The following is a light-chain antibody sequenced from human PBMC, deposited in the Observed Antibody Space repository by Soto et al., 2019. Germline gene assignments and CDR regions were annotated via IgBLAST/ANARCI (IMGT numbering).Light chain of an antibody. J-gene: IGKJ1*01. Sequence: AIQMTQSPSSLSASVGDRVTITCRASQGIRTALGWYQQKPGKAPKLLIYGASTLQSGVPSRFSGSGSGTDFTLTISSLQPEDFATYYCLQDYSYPRTFGQGTKVEI. CDR1: QGIRTA. CDR3: LQDYSYPRT. CDR2: GAS. V-gene: IGKV1-6*01.